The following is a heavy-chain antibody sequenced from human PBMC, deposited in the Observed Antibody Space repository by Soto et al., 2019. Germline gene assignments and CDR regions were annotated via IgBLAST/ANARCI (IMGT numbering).Heavy chain of an antibody. Sequence: SLRLSCAASGFSLSSHSMNWVRQAPGKGLEWISYISGSSETKYNAAAVEGRFTTSRDNAKNLVYLQMNSLRDEDTALYYCARGTSLGYYSYGMDVWGQGTTVTVSS. J-gene: IGHJ6*02. CDR3: ARGTSLGYYSYGMDV. V-gene: IGHV3-48*02. CDR1: GFSLSSHS. D-gene: IGHD3-3*01. CDR2: ISGSSETK.